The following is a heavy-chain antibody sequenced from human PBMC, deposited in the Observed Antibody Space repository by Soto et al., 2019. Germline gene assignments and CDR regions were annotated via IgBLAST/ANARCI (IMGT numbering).Heavy chain of an antibody. V-gene: IGHV3-30-3*01. J-gene: IGHJ4*02. CDR1: RFTFSYYA. Sequence: PGGSLRLSCAASRFTFSYYAMHWIRQAPGKGLEWVSVILSGGGKQYYAESVKGRFTISRDNSKNTLYLQMNSLRAEDTAVYYCAKDSPLLSNWKEPWLWVYWGQGTLVTVSS. CDR3: AKDSPLLSNWKEPWLWVY. D-gene: IGHD1-1*01. CDR2: ILSGGGKQ.